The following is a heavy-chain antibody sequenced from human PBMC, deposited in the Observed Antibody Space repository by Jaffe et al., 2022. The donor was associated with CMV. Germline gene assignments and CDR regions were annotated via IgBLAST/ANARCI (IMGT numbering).Heavy chain of an antibody. CDR1: GGSISSSSYY. CDR2: IYYSGST. CDR3: ARHVSATIFGVDNQEVDY. V-gene: IGHV4-39*01. D-gene: IGHD3-3*01. J-gene: IGHJ4*02. Sequence: QLQLQESGPGLVKPSETLSLTCTVSGGSISSSSYYWGWIRQPPGKGLEWIGSIYYSGSTYYNPSLKSRVTISVDTSKNQFSLKLSSVTAADTAVYYCARHVSATIFGVDNQEVDYWGQGTLVTVSS.